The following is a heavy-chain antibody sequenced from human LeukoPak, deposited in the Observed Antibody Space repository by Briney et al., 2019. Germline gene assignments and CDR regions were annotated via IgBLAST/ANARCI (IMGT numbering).Heavy chain of an antibody. CDR3: ARQRYSGYDRPYYFDY. J-gene: IGHJ4*02. Sequence: PGGSLRLSCAASGFTFSSYSMNWVRQAPGKGLEWVSSISSSSSYIYYADSVKGRFTISRDNAKNSLYLQMNSLRAEDTAVYFCARQRYSGYDRPYYFDYWGQGTLVTVSS. V-gene: IGHV3-21*01. CDR1: GFTFSSYS. D-gene: IGHD5-12*01. CDR2: ISSSSSYI.